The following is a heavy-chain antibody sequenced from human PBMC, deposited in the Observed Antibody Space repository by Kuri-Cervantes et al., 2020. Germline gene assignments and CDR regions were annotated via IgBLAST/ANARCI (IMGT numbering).Heavy chain of an antibody. CDR2: IYYSGST. D-gene: IGHD6-13*01. Sequence: SETLSLTCTVSGGSISSSSYYWGWIRQPPGKGLEWIGSIYYSGSTYYNPSLKSRVTISVDTSKNQFSLKLSSVTAADTAVYYCARWGGRIAAAARSFDYWGQGTLVTVSS. J-gene: IGHJ4*02. CDR1: GGSISSSSYY. CDR3: ARWGGRIAAAARSFDY. V-gene: IGHV4-39*07.